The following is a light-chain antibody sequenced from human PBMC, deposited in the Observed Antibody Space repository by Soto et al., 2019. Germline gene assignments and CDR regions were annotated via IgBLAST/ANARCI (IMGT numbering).Light chain of an antibody. J-gene: IGKJ5*01. V-gene: IGKV1-12*01. CDR1: QNINTW. CDR3: QQPICFPIT. Sequence: EIQMTQYNSTLSASVGDTVTITCRASQNINTWLAWYQQKQGKAHKXMISAASSLQSGVPSRFSVIVSGTDVTITIRSLQAEDGKTYYGQQPICFPITFCQGTRLEIK. CDR2: AAS.